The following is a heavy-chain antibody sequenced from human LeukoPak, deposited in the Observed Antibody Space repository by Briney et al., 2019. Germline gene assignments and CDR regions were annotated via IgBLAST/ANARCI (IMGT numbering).Heavy chain of an antibody. V-gene: IGHV5-51*01. D-gene: IGHD3-10*01. Sequence: GESLKISCRTSGYTFISYWIGWVRQMPGKGLEWMGTIYPADSDTRYSPSLQGQVTISADKSISTAYLQWSSLKASDTAMYYCAVGTGYFDYWGQGALVTVSS. CDR2: IYPADSDT. CDR3: AVGTGYFDY. J-gene: IGHJ4*02. CDR1: GYTFISYW.